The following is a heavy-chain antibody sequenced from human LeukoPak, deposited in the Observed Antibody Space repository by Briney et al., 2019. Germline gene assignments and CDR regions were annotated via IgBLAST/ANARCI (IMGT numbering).Heavy chain of an antibody. CDR2: IIPIFGTA. Sequence: ASVKVSCKASGGTFSSYAISWVRQAPGQGLEWMGGIIPIFGTANYAQKFQGRVTITTDESTSTAYMELSSLRSEDTAVYYCARGIAAAGTNADDWFDPWGQGTLVTVSS. D-gene: IGHD6-13*01. CDR1: GGTFSSYA. J-gene: IGHJ5*02. CDR3: ARGIAAAGTNADDWFDP. V-gene: IGHV1-69*05.